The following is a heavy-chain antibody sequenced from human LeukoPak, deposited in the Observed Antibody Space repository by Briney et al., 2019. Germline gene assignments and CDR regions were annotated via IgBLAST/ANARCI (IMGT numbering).Heavy chain of an antibody. CDR2: IYTSGST. V-gene: IGHV4-4*07. D-gene: IGHD2-2*01. J-gene: IGHJ6*03. Sequence: SETLSLTCTVSGGSISSHYWSWIRQPAGKGLEWIGRIYTSGSTNYNPSLKSRVTMSVDTSKNQFSLKLSSVTAADTAVYYCVSRGYCSSTSCPGFYYYYYMDVWGKGTTVTVSS. CDR1: GGSISSHY. CDR3: VSRGYCSSTSCPGFYYYYYMDV.